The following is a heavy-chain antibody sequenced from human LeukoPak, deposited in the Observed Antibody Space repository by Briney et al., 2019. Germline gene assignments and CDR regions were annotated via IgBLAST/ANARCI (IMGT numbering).Heavy chain of an antibody. CDR2: IYSGGTT. CDR3: ARAGSNYLYFDS. J-gene: IGHJ4*02. Sequence: SGGSLRLSCAASGFTVSSNYMSWVRQAPGKGLEWVSVIYSGGTTYYADSVKGRFTISRDNSKNTLYLQMDSLRAEATAVYYCARAGSNYLYFDSWGEGTLVTVSS. CDR1: GFTVSSNY. V-gene: IGHV3-53*01. D-gene: IGHD4-11*01.